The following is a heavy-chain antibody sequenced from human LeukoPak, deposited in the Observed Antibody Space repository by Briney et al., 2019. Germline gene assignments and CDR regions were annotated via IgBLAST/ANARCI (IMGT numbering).Heavy chain of an antibody. J-gene: IGHJ4*02. CDR2: ISYDGSNK. CDR1: GFTFSSYA. CDR3: AKGRRVDADDHFDY. V-gene: IGHV3-30*04. D-gene: IGHD1-1*01. Sequence: GGSLRLSCAASGFTFSSYAMHWVRQAPGKGLEWVTIISYDGSNKYYADSVKGRFTISRDNSKNTLYLQMNSLRTEDTAVYYCAKGRRVDADDHFDYWGQGTLVTVSS.